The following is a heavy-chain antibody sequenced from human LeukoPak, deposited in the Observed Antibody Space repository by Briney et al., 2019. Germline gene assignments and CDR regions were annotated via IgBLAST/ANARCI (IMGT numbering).Heavy chain of an antibody. CDR3: ARETRRGAFDI. Sequence: ASVKVSCKASGYTFTSYAMHWVRQAPGQRLEWMGWINAGNGNTKYSQEFQGGVTITRDTSASTAYMELSSLRSEDMAVYYCARETRRGAFDIWGQGTMVTVSS. CDR2: INAGNGNT. J-gene: IGHJ3*02. CDR1: GYTFTSYA. V-gene: IGHV1-3*03.